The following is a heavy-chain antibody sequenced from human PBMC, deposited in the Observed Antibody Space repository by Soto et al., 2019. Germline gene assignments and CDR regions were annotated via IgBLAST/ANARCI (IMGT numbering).Heavy chain of an antibody. CDR3: ARNLMVRGAQDCN. CDR2: IYSGGST. J-gene: IGHJ4*02. Sequence: GSLRLSCAASGFTVSSNYMSWVRQAPGKGLEWVSVIYSGGSTYYADSVKGRFTISRDNSKNTLYLQMNSLRAEDTAVYYCARNLMVRGAQDCNWGQGTLVTVSS. CDR1: GFTVSSNY. V-gene: IGHV3-66*01. D-gene: IGHD3-10*01.